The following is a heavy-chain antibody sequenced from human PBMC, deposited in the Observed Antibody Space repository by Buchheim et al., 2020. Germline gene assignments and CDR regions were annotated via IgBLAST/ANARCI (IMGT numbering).Heavy chain of an antibody. V-gene: IGHV3-30-3*01. CDR2: ISYDGSNK. CDR3: ARDIAPAEY. J-gene: IGHJ4*02. CDR1: GFTFSSYA. Sequence: QVQLLESGGGLVQPGRSLRLSCAASGFTFSSYAMHWVRQAPGKGLEWVAVISYDGSNKYYADSVKGRFTISRDNSKNTLYLQMNSLRAEDKAVYYCARDIAPAEYWGQGTL. D-gene: IGHD6-13*01.